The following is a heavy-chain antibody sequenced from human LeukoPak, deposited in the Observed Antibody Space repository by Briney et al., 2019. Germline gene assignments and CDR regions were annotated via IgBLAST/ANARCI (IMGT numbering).Heavy chain of an antibody. J-gene: IGHJ6*02. Sequence: PGGSLRLSCAASGFTFSSYSMNWVRQAPGKGLEWVSSISSSSGYIYYADSVKGRFTISRDNAKNSLYLQMNSLRAEDTAVYYCARDAGPYDVWGQGTTVTVSS. CDR3: ARDAGPYDV. CDR1: GFTFSSYS. CDR2: ISSSSGYI. V-gene: IGHV3-21*01.